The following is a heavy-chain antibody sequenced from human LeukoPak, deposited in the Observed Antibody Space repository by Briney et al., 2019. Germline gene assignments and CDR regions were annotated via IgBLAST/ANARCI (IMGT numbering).Heavy chain of an antibody. CDR2: IYYSGGT. J-gene: IGHJ4*02. Sequence: SETLSLTCTASGDSINNYHWGWLRQPPGKGLEWIGYIYYSGGTNYNPSLKSRVTMSVDTSKNQFSLKLSSVTAADTAVYYCARGRGFDYWGQGTLVTVSS. CDR1: GDSINNYH. D-gene: IGHD3-10*01. CDR3: ARGRGFDY. V-gene: IGHV4-59*01.